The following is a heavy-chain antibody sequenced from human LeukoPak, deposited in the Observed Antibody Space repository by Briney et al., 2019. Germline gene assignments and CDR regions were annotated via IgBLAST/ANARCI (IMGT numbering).Heavy chain of an antibody. D-gene: IGHD1-26*01. J-gene: IGHJ3*02. CDR3: ARDPRYSGSSVDAFDI. Sequence: GGSLRLSCAASGFTVSSNYMSWVRQAPGKGLEWVSVIYSGGSTYYADSVKGQFTISRDNSKNTLYLQMNSLRAEDTAVYYCARDPRYSGSSVDAFDIWGQGTMVTVSS. CDR2: IYSGGST. V-gene: IGHV3-53*01. CDR1: GFTVSSNY.